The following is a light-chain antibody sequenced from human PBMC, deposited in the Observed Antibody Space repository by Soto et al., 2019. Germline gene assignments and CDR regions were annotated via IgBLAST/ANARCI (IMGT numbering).Light chain of an antibody. Sequence: ETVMTQSPATLSVSPGERATLSCRAGQRISNNLAWYQQNPGQAPRLLIYGATTRATGIPSRFSGSGSGTEFTLTISSLQSEDFAVCYCQQYNNWPLTFGGGTKVEIK. J-gene: IGKJ4*01. CDR2: GAT. CDR1: QRISNN. CDR3: QQYNNWPLT. V-gene: IGKV3-15*01.